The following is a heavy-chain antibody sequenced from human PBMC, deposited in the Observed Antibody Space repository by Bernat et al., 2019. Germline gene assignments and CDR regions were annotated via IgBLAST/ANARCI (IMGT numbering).Heavy chain of an antibody. D-gene: IGHD1-26*01. CDR2: INHSGST. V-gene: IGHV4-34*01. Sequence: QVQLQQWGAGLLKPSETLSLTCAVYGGSFSGYYWNWIRQPPGKGLEWIGEINHSGSTNYNPSLKSRVTISVDTAKNQVSLKLRSVTAADTAVYYCARGRGWESGDLFYYYSYMDFWGKGTTVTVSS. J-gene: IGHJ6*03. CDR3: ARGRGWESGDLFYYYSYMDF. CDR1: GGSFSGYY.